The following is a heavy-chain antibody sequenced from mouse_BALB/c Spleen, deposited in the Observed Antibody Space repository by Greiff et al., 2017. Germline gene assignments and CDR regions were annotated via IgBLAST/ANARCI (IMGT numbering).Heavy chain of an antibody. V-gene: IGHV3-6*02. J-gene: IGHJ3*01. CDR2: ISYDGSN. Sequence: EVQLQESGPGLVKPSQSLSLTCSVTGYSITSGYYWNWIRQLPGNKLEWMDYISYDGSNNYNPTLKNRISITRDTSKNQFYLKLNSVTSEDTATYYCARATTGTAWFAYWGQGTLVTVSA. CDR1: GYSITSGYY. D-gene: IGHD4-1*01. CDR3: ARATTGTAWFAY.